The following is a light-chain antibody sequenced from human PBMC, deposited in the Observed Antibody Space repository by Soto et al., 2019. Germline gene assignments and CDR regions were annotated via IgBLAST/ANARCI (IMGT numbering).Light chain of an antibody. CDR2: TAS. J-gene: IGKJ5*01. CDR3: QQAASFPIT. V-gene: IGKV1-12*01. Sequence: DIQMTQSPSSVSASVGDRVTIPCRASQGIYTWLAWYQQKPGKAPNLLIYTASSLQSGVPSRFSGTGSGTEFTLTINNLHPEEFATYYCQQAASFPITFGQGTRLEIK. CDR1: QGIYTW.